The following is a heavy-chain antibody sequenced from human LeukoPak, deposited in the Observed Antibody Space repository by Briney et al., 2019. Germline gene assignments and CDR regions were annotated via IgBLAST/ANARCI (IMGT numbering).Heavy chain of an antibody. CDR1: VYSSTTYW. J-gene: IGHJ4*02. D-gene: IGHD2-21*02. CDR3: ARRLASCGGDCYSFDY. Sequence: GEPLRISGKASVYSSTTYWTSWVRQMPRKGRVWMGRIPPNDSYTYYSPSFQGHVTITADKSINAAYLQWTSLRASDTAMYYCARRLASCGGDCYSFDYWGQGTLVTVSS. CDR2: IPPNDSYT. V-gene: IGHV5-10-1*01.